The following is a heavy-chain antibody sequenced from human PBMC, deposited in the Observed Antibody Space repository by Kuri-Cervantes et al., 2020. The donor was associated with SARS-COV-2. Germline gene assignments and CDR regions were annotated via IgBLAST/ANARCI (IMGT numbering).Heavy chain of an antibody. CDR1: GFTFNNYW. CDR2: IKQDGSEK. V-gene: IGHV3-7*01. D-gene: IGHD3-3*01. Sequence: GESLKISCAASGFTFNNYWLSWVRQAPGKGLEWVANIKQDGSEKYYVDSVKGRFTISRDNAKNSLYLQMNSLRAEDTAVYYCAREFFGVVNGYFDYWGQGTLVTVSS. CDR3: AREFFGVVNGYFDY. J-gene: IGHJ4*02.